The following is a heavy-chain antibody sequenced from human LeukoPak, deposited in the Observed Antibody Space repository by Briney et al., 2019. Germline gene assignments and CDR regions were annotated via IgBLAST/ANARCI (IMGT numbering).Heavy chain of an antibody. Sequence: SETLSLTCAVYGGSFSGYYWSWIRQPPGKGLEWIGEINHSGSTNYNPSLKSRVTISVDTSKNQFSLKLSSVTAADTAVYYCARSRSGYDSDYWGQGTLVTVSS. V-gene: IGHV4-34*01. D-gene: IGHD5-12*01. CDR3: ARSRSGYDSDY. CDR1: GGSFSGYY. CDR2: INHSGST. J-gene: IGHJ4*02.